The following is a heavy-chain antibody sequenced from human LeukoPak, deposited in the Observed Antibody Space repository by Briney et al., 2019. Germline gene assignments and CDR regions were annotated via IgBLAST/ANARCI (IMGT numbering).Heavy chain of an antibody. J-gene: IGHJ4*02. CDR2: IYPDDSDA. Sequence: GESLKISCKGSGYNFANYWIGWVRQMPGKGLEWMGIIYPDDSDARHSPSFQGQVTISADKSISTAYLQWSSLKASDTAMYFCARPDSSSWHFDYWGQGTLVTASS. D-gene: IGHD6-13*01. CDR3: ARPDSSSWHFDY. CDR1: GYNFANYW. V-gene: IGHV5-51*01.